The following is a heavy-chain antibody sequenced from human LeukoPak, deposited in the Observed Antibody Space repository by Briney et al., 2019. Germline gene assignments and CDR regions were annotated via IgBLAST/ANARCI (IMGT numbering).Heavy chain of an antibody. D-gene: IGHD6-19*01. CDR1: GFTFSSYE. CDR2: ISSDGYTM. V-gene: IGHV3-48*03. J-gene: IGHJ4*02. Sequence: PGGSLRLSCAASGFTFSSYEMNWVRQAPGKGLEWVSYISSDGYTMYHADSVKGRFTISRDNAKNSLSLQMNSLRAEDTAVYYCARGRHSSGWGEGTLVTVSS. CDR3: ARGRHSSG.